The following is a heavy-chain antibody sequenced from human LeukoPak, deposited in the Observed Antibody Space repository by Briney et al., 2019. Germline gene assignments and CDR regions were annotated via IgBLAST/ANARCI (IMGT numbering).Heavy chain of an antibody. CDR1: GFTFSNAW. CDR2: IKSKTDGGTT. CDR3: TTDPRVGDFWGGPTVDF. J-gene: IGHJ4*02. Sequence: GGSLRLSCAASGFTFSNAWMSWVRQAPGKGLEWVGRIKSKTDGGTTDYAAPVKGRFTISRDDSKNTLYLQMNSLKTEDTAVYYWTTDPRVGDFWGGPTVDFWPGGTRVSVSS. D-gene: IGHD3-3*01. V-gene: IGHV3-15*01.